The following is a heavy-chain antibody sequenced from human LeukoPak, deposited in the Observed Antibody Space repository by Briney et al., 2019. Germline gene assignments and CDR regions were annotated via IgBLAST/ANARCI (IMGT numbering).Heavy chain of an antibody. CDR2: ISAYNSAYNGNT. CDR1: GYTFINYG. CDR3: AKEYGSGSYTGIDY. D-gene: IGHD3-10*01. Sequence: GASVKVSCKASGYTFINYGITWVRQAPGQGLEWMGWISAYNSAYNGNTHYAQKLQGTVTMTTDTSMNAGYMELRSLRSDDTAVYYCAKEYGSGSYTGIDYWGQGTLVTVSS. V-gene: IGHV1-18*01. J-gene: IGHJ4*02.